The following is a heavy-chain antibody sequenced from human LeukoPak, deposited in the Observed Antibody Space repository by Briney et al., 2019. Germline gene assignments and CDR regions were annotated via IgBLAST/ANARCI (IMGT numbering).Heavy chain of an antibody. CDR2: IIPILGIA. CDR1: GYTFTSYG. J-gene: IGHJ6*02. V-gene: IGHV1-69*04. Sequence: ASVKVSCKASGYTFTSYGISWVRQAPGQGLEWMGRIIPILGIANYAQKFQGRVTITADKSTSTAYMELSSLRSEDTAVYYCARDKSVTSGMDVWGQGTTVTVSS. CDR3: ARDKSVTSGMDV. D-gene: IGHD4-17*01.